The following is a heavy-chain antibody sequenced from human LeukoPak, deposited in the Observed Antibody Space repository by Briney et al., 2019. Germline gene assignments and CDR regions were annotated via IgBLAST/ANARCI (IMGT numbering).Heavy chain of an antibody. CDR3: AKAEGYDILTGLDY. CDR2: VSHEGSSK. Sequence: GGSLRLSCAASGYPFSGSDIHWVRQAPGKGLEWVAFVSHEGSSKFYAESVKGRFGISRDNSKNTLYLQMNSLRTEDTAVYYCAKAEGYDILTGLDYWGQGTLVTVSS. CDR1: GYPFSGSD. V-gene: IGHV3-30*18. J-gene: IGHJ4*02. D-gene: IGHD3-9*01.